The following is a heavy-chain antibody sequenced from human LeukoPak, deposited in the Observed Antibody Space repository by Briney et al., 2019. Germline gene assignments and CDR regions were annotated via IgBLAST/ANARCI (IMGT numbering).Heavy chain of an antibody. CDR1: GFTFSGYW. V-gene: IGHV3-7*01. CDR3: ASGYQLLPYYMDV. CDR2: IKQDGSEK. D-gene: IGHD2-2*01. Sequence: HPGGSLRLSCAASGFTFSGYWMSWVRQAPGKGLEWVANIKQDGSEKYYVDSVKGRFTISRDNAKNSLYLQMNSLRAEDTAVYYCASGYQLLPYYMDVWGKGTTVTVSS. J-gene: IGHJ6*03.